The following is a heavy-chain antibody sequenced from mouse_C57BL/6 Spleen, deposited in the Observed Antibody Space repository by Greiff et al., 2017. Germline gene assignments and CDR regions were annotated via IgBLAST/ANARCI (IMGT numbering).Heavy chain of an antibody. CDR1: GYAFSSSW. J-gene: IGHJ2*01. D-gene: IGHD2-3*01. Sequence: VQLVESGPELVKPGASVKISCKASGYAFSSSWMNWVKQRPGKGLEWIGRIYPGDGDTNYNGKFKGKATLTADKSSSTAYMQLSSLTSEDSAVYFCARDDGYYVDYWGQGTTLTVSS. CDR2: IYPGDGDT. CDR3: ARDDGYYVDY. V-gene: IGHV1-82*01.